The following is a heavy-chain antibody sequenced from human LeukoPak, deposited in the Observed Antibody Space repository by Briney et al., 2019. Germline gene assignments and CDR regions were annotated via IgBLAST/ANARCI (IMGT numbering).Heavy chain of an antibody. CDR1: GGTFSSYA. D-gene: IGHD6-13*01. J-gene: IGHJ4*02. CDR2: ISVYNGDT. V-gene: IGHV1-18*01. CDR3: ARTGSNWRFDY. Sequence: ASVKVSCKASGGTFSSYAISWVRQAPGQGLEWMGCISVYNGDTNYEQRFQGRVTMTTDTSTSTGNMELRSLRSDDTAVYYCARTGSNWRFDYWGQGTLVTVSS.